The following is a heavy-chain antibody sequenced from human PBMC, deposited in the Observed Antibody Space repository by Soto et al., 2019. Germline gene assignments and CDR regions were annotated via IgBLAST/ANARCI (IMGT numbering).Heavy chain of an antibody. CDR3: ARDLGGSYYAPVDY. V-gene: IGHV1-18*01. J-gene: IGHJ4*02. Sequence: QVQLVQSGAEVKKPGASVKVSCKASGYTFTSYGISWVRQAPGQGLEGMGWISAYNGNTKYAQKLQGRVTMTTDTSTSKGYMELRSLRSDDTAVYYCARDLGGSYYAPVDYWGQGTLVTVSS. CDR1: GYTFTSYG. CDR2: ISAYNGNT. D-gene: IGHD1-26*01.